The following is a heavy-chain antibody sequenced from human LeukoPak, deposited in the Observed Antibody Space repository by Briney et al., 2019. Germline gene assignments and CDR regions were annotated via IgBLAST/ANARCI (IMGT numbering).Heavy chain of an antibody. Sequence: GGSLRLSCSASGFTFSNYSMHWVRQAPGRGLEYVSAISSNGCNTYYADSLKGRVTISRDNSKNTLYLESSSLRTEDTAVYYCVKTSRGVGKRDPGRAFNYCGQGTLVTVSS. D-gene: IGHD2-15*01. CDR1: GFTFSNYS. J-gene: IGHJ4*02. CDR2: ISSNGCNT. CDR3: VKTSRGVGKRDPGRAFNY. V-gene: IGHV3-64D*06.